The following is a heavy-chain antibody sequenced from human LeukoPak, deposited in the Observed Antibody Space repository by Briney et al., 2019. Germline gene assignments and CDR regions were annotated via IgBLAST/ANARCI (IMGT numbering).Heavy chain of an antibody. CDR2: IYYSGST. V-gene: IGHV4-59*01. CDR1: GGSISSYY. CDR3: ARYYYGSGSIYGMDV. J-gene: IGHJ6*02. D-gene: IGHD3-10*01. Sequence: SETLSLTCTVSGGSISSYYWSWIRQPPGKGLEWIGYIYYSGSTNYNPSLKSRVTISVDTSKNQFSLKLSSVTAADTAVYYCARYYYGSGSIYGMDVWGQGTTVTVSS.